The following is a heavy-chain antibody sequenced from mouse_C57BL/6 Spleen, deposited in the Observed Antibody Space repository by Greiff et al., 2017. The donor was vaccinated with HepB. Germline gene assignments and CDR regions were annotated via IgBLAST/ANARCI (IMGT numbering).Heavy chain of an antibody. CDR1: GYTFTSYW. CDR2: IDPSDSYT. Sequence: VQLQQPGAELVKPGASVKLSCKASGYTFTSYWMQWVKQRPGQGLEWIGEIDPSDSYTNYNQKFKGKATLTVDTSSSTAYMQLSSLTSEDSAVYYCAGYYGWGQGTTLTVSS. D-gene: IGHD1-1*01. CDR3: AGYYG. V-gene: IGHV1-50*01. J-gene: IGHJ2*01.